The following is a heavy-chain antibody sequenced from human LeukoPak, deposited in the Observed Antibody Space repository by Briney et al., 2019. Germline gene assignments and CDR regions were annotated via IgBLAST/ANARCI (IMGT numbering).Heavy chain of an antibody. D-gene: IGHD1-1*01. Sequence: PGGSLRLSCAASGFTFSSYSMNWVRQAPGKGLEWVSYISSSSNTIYYADSVKGRFTISRDNAKNSLYLQMNSLRAEDTAVYYCARERKYDSNFDYWGQGTLVTVSS. J-gene: IGHJ4*02. V-gene: IGHV3-48*01. CDR2: ISSSSNTI. CDR1: GFTFSSYS. CDR3: ARERKYDSNFDY.